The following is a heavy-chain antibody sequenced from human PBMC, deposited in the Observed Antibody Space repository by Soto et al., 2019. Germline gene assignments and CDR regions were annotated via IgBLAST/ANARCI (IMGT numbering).Heavy chain of an antibody. V-gene: IGHV3-33*01. CDR1: GFTFGTYG. CDR2: IWYDGSNK. CDR3: ATKGGFEESYGMDV. D-gene: IGHD3-10*01. J-gene: IGHJ6*02. Sequence: QVQLVESGGGVVQPGRSLRLSCAASGFTFGTYGMHWVRQAPGKGLEWVAVIWYDGSNKFYGDSVKGRFTISRDNSKNTLYLQMNSLRAEDTAVYYCATKGGFEESYGMDVWGQGTTVTVFS.